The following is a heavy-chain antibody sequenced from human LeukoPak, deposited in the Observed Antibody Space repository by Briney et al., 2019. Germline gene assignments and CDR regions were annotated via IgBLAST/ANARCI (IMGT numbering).Heavy chain of an antibody. V-gene: IGHV3-48*03. Sequence: GGSLRLSCAASGFTFRSYEMNWVRQAPGKGLEWVSYISRSGTTIYYVDSVKGRFTISRDNAKNSLYLQMSSLRAEDTAVYYCARDPPPYSSGWHGSVWGQGTLVTVSS. J-gene: IGHJ4*02. CDR2: ISRSGTTI. D-gene: IGHD6-19*01. CDR3: ARDPPPYSSGWHGSV. CDR1: GFTFRSYE.